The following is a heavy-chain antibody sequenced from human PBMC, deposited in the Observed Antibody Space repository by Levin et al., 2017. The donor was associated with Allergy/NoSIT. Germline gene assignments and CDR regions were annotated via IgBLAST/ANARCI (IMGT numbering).Heavy chain of an antibody. Sequence: GGSLRLSCAASGFTFSNAWMSWVRQAPGKGLEWVGRIKSKTDGGTTDYAAPVKGRFTISRDDSKNTLYLQMNSLKTEDTAVYYCTTAQRRWFGTPFYFDYWGQGTLVTVSS. CDR3: TTAQRRWFGTPFYFDY. V-gene: IGHV3-15*01. CDR2: IKSKTDGGTT. D-gene: IGHD3-10*01. CDR1: GFTFSNAW. J-gene: IGHJ4*02.